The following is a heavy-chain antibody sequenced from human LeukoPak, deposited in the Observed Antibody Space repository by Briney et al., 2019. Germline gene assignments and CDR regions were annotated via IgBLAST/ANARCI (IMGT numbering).Heavy chain of an antibody. CDR1: GGSISSYY. J-gene: IGHJ2*01. CDR3: ARHGIVVVTTSYWYFDL. Sequence: PSETLSLTCTVSGGSISSYYWSWIRQPPGKGLEWIGYIYYSGSTNYNPSLKSRATISVDTSKNQFSLKLSSVTAADTAVYYCARHGIVVVTTSYWYFDLWGRGTLVTVSS. V-gene: IGHV4-59*08. D-gene: IGHD3-22*01. CDR2: IYYSGST.